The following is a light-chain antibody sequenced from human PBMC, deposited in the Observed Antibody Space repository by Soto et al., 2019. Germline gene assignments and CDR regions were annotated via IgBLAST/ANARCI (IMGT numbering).Light chain of an antibody. CDR2: LAS. CDR3: QQYGSYSRT. Sequence: DIHMTQSPSTVSAFVGDRVTITCRASQSISTSLAWYQRKPGKAPKLLIYLASYLQSGVPARFSGSGSATDFTLSISSLQPDDFATYYCQQYGSYSRTFGQGTKV. CDR1: QSISTS. V-gene: IGKV1-5*03. J-gene: IGKJ1*01.